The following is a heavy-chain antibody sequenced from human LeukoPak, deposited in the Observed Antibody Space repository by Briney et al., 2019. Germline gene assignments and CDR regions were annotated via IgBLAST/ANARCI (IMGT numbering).Heavy chain of an antibody. V-gene: IGHV3-9*03. CDR2: ISWNSGSI. J-gene: IGHJ3*02. CDR1: GFTFDDCA. CDR3: AKDWALDPAGAFDI. Sequence: GGSLRLSCAASGFTFDDCAMHWVRQAPGKGLEWVSGISWNSGSIGYADSVKGRFTISRDNAKNSLYLQMNSLRAEDMALYYCAKDWALDPAGAFDIWGQGTMVTVSS.